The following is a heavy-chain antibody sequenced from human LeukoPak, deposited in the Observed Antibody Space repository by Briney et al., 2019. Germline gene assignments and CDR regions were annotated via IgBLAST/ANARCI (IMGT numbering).Heavy chain of an antibody. Sequence: GGFLRLSCAASGFTFSSYGMHWVRQAPGKGLEWVAVISYDGSNKYYADSVKGRFTISRDNSKNTLYLQMNSLRAEDTAVYYCAKDFSDLSNGGLDYWGRGTLVTVSS. CDR3: AKDFSDLSNGGLDY. V-gene: IGHV3-30*18. D-gene: IGHD2-8*01. J-gene: IGHJ4*02. CDR2: ISYDGSNK. CDR1: GFTFSSYG.